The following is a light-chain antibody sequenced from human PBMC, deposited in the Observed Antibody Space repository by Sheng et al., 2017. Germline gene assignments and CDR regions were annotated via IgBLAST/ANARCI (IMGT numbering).Light chain of an antibody. Sequence: QSPLTQPPSASGSPGQSVTISCTGTSSDVGAYSYVSWYQQHPGEAPKMIIYDVSHRPSGISIRFSGSKSGNTASLTISGLQAEDEADYYCSSYTSSTSVVFGGGTKLTVL. V-gene: IGLV2-14*03. CDR3: SSYTSSTSVV. CDR1: SSDVGAYSY. CDR2: DVS. J-gene: IGLJ3*02.